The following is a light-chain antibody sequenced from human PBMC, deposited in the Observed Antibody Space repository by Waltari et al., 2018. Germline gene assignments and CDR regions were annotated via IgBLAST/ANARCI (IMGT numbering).Light chain of an antibody. CDR3: QHYVRLPVT. CDR1: EEVGRT. J-gene: IGKJ1*01. Sequence: SCRSSEEVGRTLACGQQKPGQAPRLVSDVAAIGAPGVPDGFSGRGSGTDFSLTISRLEPEDLGVYYCQHYVRLPVTFGQGTKVEIK. V-gene: IGKV3-20*01. CDR2: VAA.